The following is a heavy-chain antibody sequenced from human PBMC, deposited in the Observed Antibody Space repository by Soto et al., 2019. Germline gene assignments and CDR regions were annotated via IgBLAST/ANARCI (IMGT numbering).Heavy chain of an antibody. V-gene: IGHV4-4*07. CDR1: GDSTNNYY. CDR3: ARGSAVTTARGWFGALDV. D-gene: IGHD4-4*01. J-gene: IGHJ3*01. CDR2: IYSSGTT. Sequence: LQESGPGLVKPSETLSLTCTVSGDSTNNYYWNWIRQPAGKGLEWIGRIYSSGTTNHSPSLKSRVTMSVDTSKNLLCLSLSSVTAADTATYYCARGSAVTTARGWFGALDVWGQGTVVTVSS.